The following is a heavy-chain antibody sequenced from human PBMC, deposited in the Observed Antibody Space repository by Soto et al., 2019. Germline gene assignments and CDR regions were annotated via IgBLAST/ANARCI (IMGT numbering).Heavy chain of an antibody. J-gene: IGHJ3*02. V-gene: IGHV4-39*02. D-gene: IGHD3-16*01. CDR2: IFYSGST. CDR1: GASISGSGYY. Sequence: QVQLQESGPGLVKPSETLSLTCTVSGASISGSGYYWTWIRQPPGKGLDWIGSIFYSGSTFYNTSLQSRATISVDTSRTLFFLRLTSLTAADTAVYYCARYCYANSCSARKSFDIWGRGTMVTVSS. CDR3: ARYCYANSCSARKSFDI.